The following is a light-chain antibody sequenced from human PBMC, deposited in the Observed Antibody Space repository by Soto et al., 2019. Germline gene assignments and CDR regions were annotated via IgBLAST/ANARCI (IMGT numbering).Light chain of an antibody. CDR2: GVS. Sequence: EIVLTQSPCTLSLSPGERGTLSCRASQSVSGTYLAWYQQKPGQGPRLLIYGVSRRATGIPDRFSGSGSGTEFALTISRLEPEDFAVYYCHQYANSPYTFGQGTKLEIK. CDR3: HQYANSPYT. V-gene: IGKV3-20*01. CDR1: QSVSGTY. J-gene: IGKJ2*01.